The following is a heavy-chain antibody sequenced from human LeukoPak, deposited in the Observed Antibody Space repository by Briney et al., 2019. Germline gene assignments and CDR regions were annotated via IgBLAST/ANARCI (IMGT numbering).Heavy chain of an antibody. D-gene: IGHD3-22*01. CDR3: ARLNYYDKSGYYTQPKFDY. J-gene: IGHJ4*02. Sequence: SETLSLTCSVSGGSLSSSRYFWSWIRQPPGKGLKWIGTISYSGDTYYSPSLKSRVTISVDPSKNQFSLKLTSVSAADTAVFYCARLNYYDKSGYYTQPKFDYWGQGTLVTVSS. CDR2: ISYSGDT. CDR1: GGSLSSSRYF. V-gene: IGHV4-39*01.